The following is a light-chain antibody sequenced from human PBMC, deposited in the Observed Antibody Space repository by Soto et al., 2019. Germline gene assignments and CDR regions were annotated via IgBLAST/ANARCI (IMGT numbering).Light chain of an antibody. J-gene: IGKJ1*01. Sequence: EIVLTQSPATLSLSSWERASLSFTASQSVSSYLAWYQQKPGQAPRLLIYGASTRATGIPARFSGSGSGTEFTLTISSLQSEDFAVYYCQQYNNWPPWTFGQGTKVDIK. CDR2: GAS. CDR1: QSVSSY. V-gene: IGKV3-15*01. CDR3: QQYNNWPPWT.